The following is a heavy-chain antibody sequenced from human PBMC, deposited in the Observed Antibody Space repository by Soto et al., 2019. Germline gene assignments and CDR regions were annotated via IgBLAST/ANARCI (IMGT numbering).Heavy chain of an antibody. V-gene: IGHV3-11*01. CDR1: GFTFSDYY. Sequence: QVQLVESGGGLVKTSGSLRLACAASGFTFSDYYMSWVRQAPGKGLEWVSYISSSGNTIYYAYSVKGRFTISRDNAKNSVYLQMNSLRAEDTALYFCAKMSSENYYDPVFSWGQGTLVTVSS. CDR3: AKMSSENYYDPVFS. CDR2: ISSSGNTI. D-gene: IGHD3-22*01. J-gene: IGHJ4*02.